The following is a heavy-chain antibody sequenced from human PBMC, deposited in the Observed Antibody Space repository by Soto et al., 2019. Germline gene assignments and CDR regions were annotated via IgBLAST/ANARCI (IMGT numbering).Heavy chain of an antibody. V-gene: IGHV1-69*06. CDR2: IIPIFGTA. CDR1: GGTFSSYA. D-gene: IGHD3-3*01. CDR3: ARSTRDDFWSGYYKGPYGPWPA. J-gene: IGHJ5*02. Sequence: QVQLVQSGAEVKKPGSSVKVSCKASGGTFSSYAISWVRQAPGQGLEWMGGIIPIFGTANYAQKFQGRVTITADKSTSTAYMELSSLRSEDTAVYYCARSTRDDFWSGYYKGPYGPWPAWGQGTLVTVSS.